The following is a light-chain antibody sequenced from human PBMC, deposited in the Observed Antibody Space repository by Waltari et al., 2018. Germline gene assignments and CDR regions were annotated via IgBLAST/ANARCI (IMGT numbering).Light chain of an antibody. CDR3: QHYNAYRT. J-gene: IGKJ1*01. Sequence: DIQMTQSPSTLSASVGDRVIITCRASQSISNWLAWYQQKPGKAPKLLIFAASSLQTGVPSRFSGSGSGTEFTLTINSLQPDDFATYYCQHYNAYRTFGQGTKVEIK. CDR2: AAS. V-gene: IGKV1-5*01. CDR1: QSISNW.